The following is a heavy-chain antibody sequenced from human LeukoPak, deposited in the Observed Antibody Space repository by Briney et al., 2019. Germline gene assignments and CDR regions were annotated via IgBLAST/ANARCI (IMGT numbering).Heavy chain of an antibody. J-gene: IGHJ5*02. V-gene: IGHV4-59*08. D-gene: IGHD3-16*01. Sequence: PSETLSLTCTVSGGSISSYYWSWIRQPPGRGLEWIGYIYYSGSTNYNPSLKSRVTISVNTSKNQFSLKLTSVTAADTAVYYCAGGSGRWFDPWGQGTLVTVSS. CDR3: AGGSGRWFDP. CDR2: IYYSGST. CDR1: GGSISSYY.